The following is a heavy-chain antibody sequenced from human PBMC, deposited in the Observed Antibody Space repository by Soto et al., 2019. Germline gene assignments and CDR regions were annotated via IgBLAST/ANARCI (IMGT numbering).Heavy chain of an antibody. D-gene: IGHD1-1*01. Sequence: QVQLQESGSGLVKPSETLSLTCTVSGGSMKNLCWCWIRQSPGKALEWIGYICYSGRTNNNPSLNSRVTISLDTSKNQFSLRLTSVTAADTAISYCATTGAGPTDYWGQGTLVTVSS. CDR2: ICYSGRT. CDR3: ATTGAGPTDY. J-gene: IGHJ4*02. CDR1: GGSMKNLC. V-gene: IGHV4-59*08.